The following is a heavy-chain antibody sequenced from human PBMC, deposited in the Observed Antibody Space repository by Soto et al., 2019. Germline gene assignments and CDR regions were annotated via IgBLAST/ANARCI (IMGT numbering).Heavy chain of an antibody. J-gene: IGHJ4*02. Sequence: PGGSLRLSCAASGFTFSNAWMSWVRQAPGKGLEWVGRIKSKTDGGTTDYAAPVKGRFTISRDDSKNTLYLQMNSLKTEDTAVYYCTTNSRTHYDILTGWRMIDYWGQGTLVTVSS. D-gene: IGHD3-9*01. CDR2: IKSKTDGGTT. CDR3: TTNSRTHYDILTGWRMIDY. CDR1: GFTFSNAW. V-gene: IGHV3-15*01.